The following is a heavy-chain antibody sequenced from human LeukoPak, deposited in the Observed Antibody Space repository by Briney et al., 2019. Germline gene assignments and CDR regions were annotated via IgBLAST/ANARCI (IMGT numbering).Heavy chain of an antibody. J-gene: IGHJ4*02. CDR3: ARQTWVNWGANY. Sequence: GESLKISCKGSGYSFTSYWIGWVRQMPGKGLEWMGIIYPGDSDTRYSPSLQGQVTISADTSISTVYLQWSSLKAADTAMYYCARQTWVNWGANYWGQGTLVTVSS. CDR2: IYPGDSDT. D-gene: IGHD7-27*01. CDR1: GYSFTSYW. V-gene: IGHV5-51*01.